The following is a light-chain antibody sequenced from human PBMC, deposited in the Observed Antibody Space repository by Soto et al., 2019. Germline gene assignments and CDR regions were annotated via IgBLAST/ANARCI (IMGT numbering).Light chain of an antibody. J-gene: IGKJ4*01. CDR1: QDISDY. CDR3: QQYHHIPLT. CDR2: DAS. V-gene: IGKV1-33*01. Sequence: DFQMTQSPSSLSASVGDRVTITCQASQDISDYLNWYQQKPGRAPKLLIYDASNLQTGVPSRFSGSGSGSDVSLTISSLQPEDIATYYCQQYHHIPLTFGGGTKVEIK.